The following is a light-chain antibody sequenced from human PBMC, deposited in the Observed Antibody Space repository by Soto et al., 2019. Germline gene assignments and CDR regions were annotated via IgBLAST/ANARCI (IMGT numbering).Light chain of an antibody. J-gene: IGLJ7*01. CDR1: SSDVGGYNY. CDR3: SSYSSTNTLGV. CDR2: DVS. Sequence: QSALTQPASVSGSPGQSITISCTGTSSDVGGYNYVSWYRQHPGKAPKLILYDVSDRPSGVSTRFSGSRSGNTASLTISGLQAEDEADYDCSSYSSTNTLGVFGGGTQLTVL. V-gene: IGLV2-14*01.